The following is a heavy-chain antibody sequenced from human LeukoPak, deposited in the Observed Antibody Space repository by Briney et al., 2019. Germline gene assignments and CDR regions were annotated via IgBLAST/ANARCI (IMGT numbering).Heavy chain of an antibody. J-gene: IGHJ4*02. CDR2: IYTSGST. V-gene: IGHV4-61*02. D-gene: IGHD3/OR15-3a*01. Sequence: SETLSLTCTVSGGSISSGSYYWTWIRQPAGKGLEWIGRIYTSGSTNYNPSLKSQVSISIDTSKNQFSLRLTSVTAADTAVYYCARQTGSGLFILPGGQGTLVTVSS. CDR1: GGSISSGSYY. CDR3: ARQTGSGLFILP.